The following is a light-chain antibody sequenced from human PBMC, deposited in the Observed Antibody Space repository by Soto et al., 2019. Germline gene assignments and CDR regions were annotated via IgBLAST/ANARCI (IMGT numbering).Light chain of an antibody. Sequence: EIVLTQSPATLSVSQGERATLSCRASESVSDNLAWYQQKPGQAPRLLIYGASARDPGIPARFSGSGSGTEFTLTISSVQSEDVAVYYCQQYNKWPLTFGGGTKVEIK. CDR3: QQYNKWPLT. V-gene: IGKV3-15*01. CDR2: GAS. J-gene: IGKJ4*01. CDR1: ESVSDN.